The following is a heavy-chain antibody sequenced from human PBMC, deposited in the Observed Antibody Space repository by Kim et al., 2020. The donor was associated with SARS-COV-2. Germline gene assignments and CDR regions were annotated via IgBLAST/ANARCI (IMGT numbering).Heavy chain of an antibody. V-gene: IGHV3-11*06. CDR1: GFTLSNYS. CDR3: ARVKGRNYTPHFDL. D-gene: IGHD1-7*01. J-gene: IGHJ4*02. Sequence: GGSLRLSCAASGFTLSNYSMSWVRQAPGKGLEWVAYISDDSSNTNHADSVKDRFTISRDNAKNSVYLQMNSLRVEDTALYYCARVKGRNYTPHFDLWGQGALVTVSS. CDR2: ISDDSSNT.